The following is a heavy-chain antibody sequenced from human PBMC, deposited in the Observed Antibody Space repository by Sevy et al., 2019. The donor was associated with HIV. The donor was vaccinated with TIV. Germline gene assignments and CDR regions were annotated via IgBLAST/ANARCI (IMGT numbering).Heavy chain of an antibody. CDR3: ARESIGSVGDFDY. J-gene: IGHJ4*02. V-gene: IGHV4-59*01. CDR2: IYSTGST. Sequence: GSLRLSCSVSGDFINLYFWSWIRQPPGKGLEWIGYIYSTGSTNYNPSLKSQGTISLATSKDQFSLKLSSVTAADTAVYYCARESIGSVGDFDYWGQGTLVTVSS. D-gene: IGHD6-6*01. CDR1: GDFINLYF.